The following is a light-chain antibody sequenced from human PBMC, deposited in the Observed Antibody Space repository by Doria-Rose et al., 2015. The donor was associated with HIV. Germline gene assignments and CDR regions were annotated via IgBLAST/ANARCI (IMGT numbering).Light chain of an antibody. CDR1: QRFSSTY. J-gene: IGKJ1*01. CDR3: HQYGTSWT. Sequence: EIVLTQSPGTLSLSPGERATLSCRASQRFSSTYLAWYQQKPGQAPSLLIYDGSTRATGIPDRFSTSGSGTDFTPTINRLEPEDFALYYRHQYGTSWTFGQGTKVEI. CDR2: DGS. V-gene: IGKV3-20*01.